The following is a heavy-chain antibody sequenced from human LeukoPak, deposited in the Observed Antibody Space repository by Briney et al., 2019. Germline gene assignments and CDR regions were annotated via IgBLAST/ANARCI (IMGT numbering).Heavy chain of an antibody. CDR3: AKEISRVTIGGGIWFDP. Sequence: PGGSLRLSCAASGFTFSSYGLHWVRQAPGKGLKWVAFIQSDGSRKDYADSVKGRFAISRDNSKDTVYLQMNSLRADDTAVYYCAKEISRVTIGGGIWFDPWGQGTLVTVSS. J-gene: IGHJ5*02. CDR1: GFTFSSYG. CDR2: IQSDGSRK. V-gene: IGHV3-30*02. D-gene: IGHD2-15*01.